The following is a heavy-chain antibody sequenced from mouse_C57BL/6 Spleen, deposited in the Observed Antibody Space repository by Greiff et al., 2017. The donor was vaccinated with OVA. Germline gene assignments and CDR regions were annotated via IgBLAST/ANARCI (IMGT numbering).Heavy chain of an antibody. J-gene: IGHJ3*01. CDR1: GYTFTDYY. CDR3: ASSDGYLVPAWFAY. CDR2: INPNNGGT. V-gene: IGHV1-26*01. Sequence: EVQLQQSGPELVKPGASVKISCKASGYTFTDYYMNWVKQSHGKSLEWIGDINPNNGGTSYNQKFKGKATLTVDKSSSTAYMELRSLTSEDSAVYYCASSDGYLVPAWFAYWGQGTLVTVSA. D-gene: IGHD2-3*01.